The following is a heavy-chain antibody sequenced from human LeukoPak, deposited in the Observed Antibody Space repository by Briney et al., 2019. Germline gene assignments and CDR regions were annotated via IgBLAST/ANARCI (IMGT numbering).Heavy chain of an antibody. CDR1: GGSISSGDYY. CDR2: IYYSGST. Sequence: SGTLSLTCAVSGGSISSGDYYWSWIRQPPGKGLEWIGYIYYSGSTYYNPSLKSRVTISVDTSKNQFSLKLSSVTAADTAVYYCASRYCSSTSCLPFDPWGQGTLVTVSS. V-gene: IGHV4-30-4*01. CDR3: ASRYCSSTSCLPFDP. D-gene: IGHD2-2*01. J-gene: IGHJ5*02.